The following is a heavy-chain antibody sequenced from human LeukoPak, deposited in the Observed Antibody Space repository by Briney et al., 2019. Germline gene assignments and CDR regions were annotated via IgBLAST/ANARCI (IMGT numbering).Heavy chain of an antibody. J-gene: IGHJ4*02. D-gene: IGHD6-19*01. CDR3: ARGGYSSGWYKLDFDY. CDR2: MNPNSCNT. CDR1: GYTFTSYD. Sequence: ASVKVSCKASGYTFTSYDMNWVRQATGQGLEWMGWMNPNSCNTGYAQKFQGRVTMTRNTSISTAYMELSSLRSEDTAVYYCARGGYSSGWYKLDFDYWSQGTLVTVSS. V-gene: IGHV1-8*01.